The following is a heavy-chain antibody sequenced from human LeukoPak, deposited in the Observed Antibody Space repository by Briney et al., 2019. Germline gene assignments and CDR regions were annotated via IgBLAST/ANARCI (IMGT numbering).Heavy chain of an antibody. CDR3: ARGRNCIAAAGRYYYGMDV. J-gene: IGHJ6*02. V-gene: IGHV4-34*01. CDR2: INHSGST. D-gene: IGHD6-13*01. CDR1: GGSFSGYY. Sequence: SETLSLTCAVYGGSFSGYYWSWIRQPPGKGLEWIGEINHSGSTNYNPSLKSRVTMSVDTSKNQFSLKLSSVTAADTAVYYCARGRNCIAAAGRYYYGMDVWGQGTTVTVSS.